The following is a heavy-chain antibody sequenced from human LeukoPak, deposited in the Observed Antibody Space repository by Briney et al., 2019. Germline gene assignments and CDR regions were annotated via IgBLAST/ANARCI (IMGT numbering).Heavy chain of an antibody. Sequence: ASVTVSFMASGYTFTSYGISWVRQAPGQGLEWMGWISAYNGNTNYAQKLQGRVTMTTDTSTSTAHMELRSLRSDDTAVYYCARDWVVPAAIPGGLYYYYGMDVWGQGTTVTVSS. D-gene: IGHD2-2*01. CDR1: GYTFTSYG. J-gene: IGHJ6*02. CDR2: ISAYNGNT. CDR3: ARDWVVPAAIPGGLYYYYGMDV. V-gene: IGHV1-18*01.